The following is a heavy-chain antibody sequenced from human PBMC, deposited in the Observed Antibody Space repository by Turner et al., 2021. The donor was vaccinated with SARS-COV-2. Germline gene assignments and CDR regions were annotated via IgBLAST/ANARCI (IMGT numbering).Heavy chain of an antibody. Sequence: QVNWVRPGAELKKPGPSLRAPSEAPVPTFSSYAISWVRQDPGQGLEWMGRISPILDIANYAQKFQGRVTMTADKSTSTAYMELSSLRSEDTAVYYCARAMVRGVNAYAEYFQHWGQGTLVTVSS. D-gene: IGHD3-10*01. V-gene: IGHV1-69*04. CDR2: ISPILDIA. CDR3: ARAMVRGVNAYAEYFQH. CDR1: VPTFSSYA. J-gene: IGHJ1*01.